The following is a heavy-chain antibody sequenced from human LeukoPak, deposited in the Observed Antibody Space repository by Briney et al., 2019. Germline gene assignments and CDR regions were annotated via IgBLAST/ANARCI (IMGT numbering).Heavy chain of an antibody. CDR1: GYTFTGYY. Sequence: ASVKVSCKASGYTFTGYYMHWVRQAPGQGLEWMGWINPNSGGTNYAQKFQGRVTMTRDTSTSTVYMELSSLRSEDTAVYYCARVNGIAAAGTSFFDYWGQGTLVTVSS. CDR3: ARVNGIAAAGTSFFDY. CDR2: INPNSGGT. V-gene: IGHV1-2*02. J-gene: IGHJ4*02. D-gene: IGHD6-13*01.